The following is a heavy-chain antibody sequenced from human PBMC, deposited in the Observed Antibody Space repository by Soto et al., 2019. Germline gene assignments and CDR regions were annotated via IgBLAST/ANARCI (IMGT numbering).Heavy chain of an antibody. Sequence: QVQLVQSGAEVKKPGASVKVSCKASGYTFTSYGISWVRQAPGQGLEWMGWISAYNGNTNYAQKLQGRVTMTTDTSTSRAYRELRSRRSDDTAVYYFPRECTRSGHDYWGQGTLVTVSS. CDR1: GYTFTSYG. J-gene: IGHJ4*02. V-gene: IGHV1-18*01. CDR2: ISAYNGNT. D-gene: IGHD6-25*01. CDR3: PRECTRSGHDY.